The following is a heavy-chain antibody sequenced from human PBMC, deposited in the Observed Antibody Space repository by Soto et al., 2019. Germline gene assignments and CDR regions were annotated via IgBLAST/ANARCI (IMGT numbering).Heavy chain of an antibody. CDR2: INHSGST. Sequence: NPSETLSLTCAVYGGSFSGYYWTWIRQPPGTGLEWIREINHSGSTNYNPSLKSRVTISVDTSKNQFSLKLTSVTAADTAVYYCARDKITGLFDYWGQGTTVTVSS. CDR3: ARDKITGLFDY. J-gene: IGHJ4*03. CDR1: GGSFSGYY. V-gene: IGHV4-34*01. D-gene: IGHD2-8*02.